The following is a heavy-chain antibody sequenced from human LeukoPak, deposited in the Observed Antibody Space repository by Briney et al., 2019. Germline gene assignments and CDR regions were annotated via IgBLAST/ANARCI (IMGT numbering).Heavy chain of an antibody. D-gene: IGHD3-22*01. J-gene: IGHJ4*02. Sequence: GGSLRLSCAASGFTFRNHGMYWVRQAPGKGLEWVSSISNGGGFKSYADSLEGRFAISREDAKNSLYLQMNSLRAEDTAVYYCATEYSDNSGYCFHWGQGTLVTVSS. CDR1: GFTFRNHG. CDR2: ISNGGGFK. V-gene: IGHV3-21*01. CDR3: ATEYSDNSGYCFH.